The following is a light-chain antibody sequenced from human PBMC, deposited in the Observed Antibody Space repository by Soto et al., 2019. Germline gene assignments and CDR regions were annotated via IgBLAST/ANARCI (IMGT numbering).Light chain of an antibody. CDR3: KSYAGSNTYV. J-gene: IGLJ1*01. Sequence: QSALTQPPSASGSPGQSVTISCTGTKNDVGFYDFVSWYQHHPGKAPRLIIYEVVQRPSGVPDRFSGSKSGNTASLTFSGLQAADEAVYFCKSYAGSNTYVFGSGTKVTV. V-gene: IGLV2-8*01. CDR2: EVV. CDR1: KNDVGFYDF.